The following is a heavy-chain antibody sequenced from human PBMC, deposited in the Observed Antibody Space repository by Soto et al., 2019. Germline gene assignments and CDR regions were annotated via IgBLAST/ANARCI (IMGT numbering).Heavy chain of an antibody. CDR2: IYWDDDK. V-gene: IGHV2-5*02. CDR1: GFSLSTSGVG. Sequence: SGPTLVNPTQTLTLTCTFSGFSLSTSGVGVGWIRQPPGKALEWLALIYWDDDKRYSPSLKSRLTITKDTSKNQVVLTMTNMDPVDTATYYCAHRPSLGYCSGGSRPSYFDYWGQGTLVTVSS. CDR3: AHRPSLGYCSGGSRPSYFDY. D-gene: IGHD2-15*01. J-gene: IGHJ4*02.